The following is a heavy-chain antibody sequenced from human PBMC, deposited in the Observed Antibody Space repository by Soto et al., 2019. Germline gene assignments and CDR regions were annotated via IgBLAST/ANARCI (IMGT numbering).Heavy chain of an antibody. D-gene: IGHD6-6*01. CDR1: GGSVSSGSYY. Sequence: PSETLSLTCTVSGGSVSSGSYYWSWIRQPPGKGLEWIGYIYYSGSTNYNPSLKSRVTMSVDTSKNQFSLKLSSVTAADTAVYYCARALYSSSSLRDYYYYGMDVWGQGTTVTVSS. J-gene: IGHJ6*02. V-gene: IGHV4-61*01. CDR3: ARALYSSSSLRDYYYYGMDV. CDR2: IYYSGST.